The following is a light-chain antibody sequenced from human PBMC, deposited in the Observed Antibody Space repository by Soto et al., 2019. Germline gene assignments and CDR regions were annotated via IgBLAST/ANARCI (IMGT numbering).Light chain of an antibody. J-gene: IGLJ1*01. CDR1: TSDIGGYNY. CDR3: SSDISSSAPYI. Sequence: QSVLTQPASVSGSPGQSITISCTGTTSDIGGYNYVSWYQQHPGKAPKLMIYDVTRRPSGVSNRFSGSKSGNTASLTISGLQAEDEADYYCSSDISSSAPYIFRPGTKVTVL. V-gene: IGLV2-14*01. CDR2: DVT.